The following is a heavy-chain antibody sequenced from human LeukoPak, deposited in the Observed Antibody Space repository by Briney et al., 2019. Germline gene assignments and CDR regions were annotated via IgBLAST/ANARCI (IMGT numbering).Heavy chain of an antibody. CDR2: IYPGDSDT. CDR1: GYSFTSYW. Sequence: GESLKISCKGSGYSFTSYWIAWVRQMPGKGLEWMGIIYPGDSDTRYSPPFQGQATIPADKSISTAYLQWRTLKASDTAMYYCARQPDTSGFPNYWGQGTLVTVSS. V-gene: IGHV5-51*01. CDR3: ARQPDTSGFPNY. D-gene: IGHD3-22*01. J-gene: IGHJ4*02.